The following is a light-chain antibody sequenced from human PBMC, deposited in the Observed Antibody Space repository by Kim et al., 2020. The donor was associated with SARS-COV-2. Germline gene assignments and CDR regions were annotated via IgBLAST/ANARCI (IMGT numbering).Light chain of an antibody. CDR2: DVS. V-gene: IGLV2-14*03. CDR3: SSYTTGISYV. Sequence: QSALTQPASVSGSPGQSVTISCTGTSSDVGSYNHVSWYQQHPGKAPKLMIYDVSKRPSGVSSRFSGSKSGNTASLTISGLQADDEADYYCSSYTTGISYVFGVGTKSTVL. J-gene: IGLJ1*01. CDR1: SSDVGSYNH.